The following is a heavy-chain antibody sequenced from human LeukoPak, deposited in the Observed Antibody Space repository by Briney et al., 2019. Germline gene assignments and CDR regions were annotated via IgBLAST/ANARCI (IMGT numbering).Heavy chain of an antibody. D-gene: IGHD5-18*01. Sequence: GGSLRLSCAASGFTFSSYSMNWVRQAPGKGLEWVSYISSSGGTVDYADSVKGRFTISRDSAENSLYLQMNSLRAEDTAVYFCSRLRGYSYGYADYWGQGTLVTVSS. CDR2: ISSSGGTV. CDR1: GFTFSSYS. CDR3: SRLRGYSYGYADY. V-gene: IGHV3-48*04. J-gene: IGHJ4*02.